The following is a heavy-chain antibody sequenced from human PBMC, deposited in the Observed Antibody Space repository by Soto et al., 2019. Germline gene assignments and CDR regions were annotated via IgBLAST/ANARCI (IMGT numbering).Heavy chain of an antibody. V-gene: IGHV3-23*01. J-gene: IGHJ5*02. CDR2: ISGSGGST. CDR3: AKCEYFDWRRNWFDP. CDR1: GFTFSSYA. D-gene: IGHD3-9*01. Sequence: EVQLLESGGGLVQPGGSLRLSCAASGFTFSSYAMSWVRQAPGTGLEWVSAISGSGGSTYYADSVKGRFTISRDNSKNTLYLQINSLRGEDTAVYYCAKCEYFDWRRNWFDPWGQGTQVTVSS.